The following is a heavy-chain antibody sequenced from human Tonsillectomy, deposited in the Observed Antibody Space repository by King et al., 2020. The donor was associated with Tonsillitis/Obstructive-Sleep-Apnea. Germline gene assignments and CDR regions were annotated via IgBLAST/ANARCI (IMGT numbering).Heavy chain of an antibody. CDR3: AXXXXGYXGXXXTPXDY. CDR2: ISYDGSNK. Sequence: VQLVESGGGVVQPGRSLRLSCAASGFTFSSYAMHWVRQAPGKGLEWVAVISYDGSNKYYADSVKGRFTISRDNSKNTLYLQMNSLRAEDTAVYYCAXXXXGYXGXXXTPXDYWGXXTLVTVSX. V-gene: IGHV3-30*01. CDR1: GFTFSSYA. J-gene: IGHJ4*02.